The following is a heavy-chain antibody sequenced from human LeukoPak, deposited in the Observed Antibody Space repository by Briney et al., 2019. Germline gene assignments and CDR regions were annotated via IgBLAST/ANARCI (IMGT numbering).Heavy chain of an antibody. D-gene: IGHD3-16*02. V-gene: IGHV1-46*01. Sequence: ASVKVSCKASGHTFTSYYMHWVRQAPGQGLEWMGIINPSGGSTSYAQKFQGRVTMTRDTSTSTVYMELSSLRSEDTAVYYCARDHYDYVWGSYRYTLDYWGQGTLVTVSS. J-gene: IGHJ4*02. CDR3: ARDHYDYVWGSYRYTLDY. CDR2: INPSGGST. CDR1: GHTFTSYY.